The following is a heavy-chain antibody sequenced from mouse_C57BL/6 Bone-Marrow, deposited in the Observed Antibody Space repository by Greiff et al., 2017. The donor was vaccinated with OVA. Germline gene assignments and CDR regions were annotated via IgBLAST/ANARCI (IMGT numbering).Heavy chain of an antibody. CDR2: ISRGSSTI. J-gene: IGHJ4*01. CDR3: ARSSPFYGAMDY. CDR1: GFTFSDYG. D-gene: IGHD1-1*01. V-gene: IGHV5-17*01. Sequence: EVQLQQSGGGLVKPGGSLKLSCAASGFTFSDYGMHWVRQAPEKGLEWVAYISRGSSTIYYADTVKGRFTISRDNAKNTLFLQMTSLRSEDTAMYYCARSSPFYGAMDYWGQGTSVTVSS.